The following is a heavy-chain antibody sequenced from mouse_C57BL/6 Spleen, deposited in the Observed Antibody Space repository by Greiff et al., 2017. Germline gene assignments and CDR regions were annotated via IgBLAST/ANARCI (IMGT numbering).Heavy chain of an antibody. V-gene: IGHV1-82*01. CDR1: GYAFSSYW. D-gene: IGHD1-1*01. CDR2: IYPGDGDT. J-gene: IGHJ2*01. Sequence: QVQLQQSGPELVKPGASVKISCKASGYAFSSYWMHWVKQRPGKGLEWIGRIYPGDGDTNYNGKFKGKATLTADKSSSTAYMQLSSLTSEDSAVYFCSRAPDSGSGYGCWGQGTTLTVAS. CDR3: SRAPDSGSGYGC.